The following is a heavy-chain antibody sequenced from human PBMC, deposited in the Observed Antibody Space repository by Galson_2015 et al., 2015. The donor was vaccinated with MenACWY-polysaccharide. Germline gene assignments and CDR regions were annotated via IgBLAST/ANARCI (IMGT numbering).Heavy chain of an antibody. CDR1: GFSFSSYG. J-gene: IGHJ3*01. CDR2: ISASHDSK. Sequence: SLRLSCAGSGFSFSSYGMSWVRQAPGKGLEWVSSISASHDSKYYADSVKGRFTISRDNSKKTLFLQMNSLRAEDTALYYCVNDVDMVPLGPPVGAFDSWGQGTMVIVSS. CDR3: VNDVDMVPLGPPVGAFDS. V-gene: IGHV3-23*01. D-gene: IGHD2-8*01.